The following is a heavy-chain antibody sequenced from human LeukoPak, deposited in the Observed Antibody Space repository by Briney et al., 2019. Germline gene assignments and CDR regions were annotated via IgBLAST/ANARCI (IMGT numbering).Heavy chain of an antibody. CDR1: GGTFISYA. CDR3: ATSQDYGGNHPALSPFDY. Sequence: SVKVSCKASGGTFISYAISWVRQAPGQGLEWMGGIIPIFGTANYAQKFQGRVTITADESTSTAYVELSSLRSEDTAVYYCATSQDYGGNHPALSPFDYWGQGTLVTVSS. V-gene: IGHV1-69*01. D-gene: IGHD4-23*01. J-gene: IGHJ4*02. CDR2: IIPIFGTA.